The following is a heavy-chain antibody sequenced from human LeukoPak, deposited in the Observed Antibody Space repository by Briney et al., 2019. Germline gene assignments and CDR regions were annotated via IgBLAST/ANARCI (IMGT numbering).Heavy chain of an antibody. Sequence: GGSLRLSCAASGFTFSSYAMSWVRQAPGKGLEWVSAISGSGGSTYYADSVKGRYTISRDNSKNTLHLQMNSLRAEDTAVYYCAKDQDIVVVEAASFNYWAKETWVTVSS. CDR2: ISGSGGST. V-gene: IGHV3-23*01. CDR1: GFTFSSYA. CDR3: AKDQDIVVVEAASFNY. J-gene: IGHJ4*02. D-gene: IGHD2-15*01.